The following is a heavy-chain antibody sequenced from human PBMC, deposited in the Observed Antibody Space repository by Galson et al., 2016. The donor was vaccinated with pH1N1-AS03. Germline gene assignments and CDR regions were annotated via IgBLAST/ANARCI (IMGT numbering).Heavy chain of an antibody. D-gene: IGHD3-22*01. Sequence: SLRLSCAASGFTFSTYTMNWVRQAPGKGLEWVAYISSSSRFIYYADAVQGRFTISKDSPKNSVYLHMNGLRADDTAGYYCARDGGYSSGWIDFWGQGTLVSVSS. V-gene: IGHV3-21*01. J-gene: IGHJ4*02. CDR1: GFTFSTYT. CDR3: ARDGGYSSGWIDF. CDR2: ISSSSRFI.